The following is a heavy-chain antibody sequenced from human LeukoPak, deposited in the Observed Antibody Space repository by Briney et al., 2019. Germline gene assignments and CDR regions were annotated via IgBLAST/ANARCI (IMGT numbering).Heavy chain of an antibody. Sequence: SETLSLTCTVSAGSISSGGYYRSWIRQHPGKVLEWIGYIYYSGSTYYNPSLKSRVTISVDTSKNQFSLKLSSVTAADTAVYYCARGDLVVVPAAIYFDYWGQGTLVTVSS. J-gene: IGHJ4*02. D-gene: IGHD2-2*01. CDR2: IYYSGST. V-gene: IGHV4-31*03. CDR3: ARGDLVVVPAAIYFDY. CDR1: AGSISSGGYY.